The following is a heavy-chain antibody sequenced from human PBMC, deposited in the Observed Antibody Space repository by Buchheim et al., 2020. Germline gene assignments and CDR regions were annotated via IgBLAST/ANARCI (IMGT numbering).Heavy chain of an antibody. J-gene: IGHJ4*02. CDR2: IYYSGST. D-gene: IGHD1-7*01. V-gene: IGHV4-31*03. CDR3: ARDPGITGTTRRKGFDY. Sequence: QVQLQESGPGLVKPSQTVSLTCTVSGGSISSGYYYYWSWIRQHPGKGLEWIGYIYYSGSTYYNPSLKSRVTISVDTSKNQFSLKLSSVTAADTAVYYCARDPGITGTTRRKGFDYWGQGTL. CDR1: GGSISSGYYYY.